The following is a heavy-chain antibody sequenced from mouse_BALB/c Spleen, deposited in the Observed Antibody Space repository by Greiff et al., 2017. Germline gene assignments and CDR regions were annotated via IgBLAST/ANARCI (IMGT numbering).Heavy chain of an antibody. CDR2: IYPGNSDT. Sequence: VQLKQSGTVLARPGASVKMSCKASGYSFTSYWMHWVKQRPGQGLEWIGAIYPGNSDTSYNQKFKGKAKLTAVTSASTAYMELSSLTNEDSAVYYCTTNYYGSSYEAMDYWGQGTSVTVSS. CDR3: TTNYYGSSYEAMDY. D-gene: IGHD1-1*01. CDR1: GYSFTSYW. J-gene: IGHJ4*01. V-gene: IGHV1-5*01.